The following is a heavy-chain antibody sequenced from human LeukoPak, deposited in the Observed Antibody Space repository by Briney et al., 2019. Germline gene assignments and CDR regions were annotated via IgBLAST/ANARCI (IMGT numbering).Heavy chain of an antibody. CDR2: ISYDGGDK. Sequence: GGSLRLSCTVSGFTVSSNSMSWVRQAPGKGLEWVALISYDGGDKYYAESMKGRITISRDNAENTLYLQMNNPRPDDTAFYFCVKEGVEYSYSYGDYWGQGTLVTVSS. V-gene: IGHV3-30*18. D-gene: IGHD3-16*01. CDR1: GFTVSSNS. J-gene: IGHJ4*02. CDR3: VKEGVEYSYSYGDY.